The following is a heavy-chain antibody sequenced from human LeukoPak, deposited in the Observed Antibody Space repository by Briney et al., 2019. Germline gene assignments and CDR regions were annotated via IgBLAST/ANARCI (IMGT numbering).Heavy chain of an antibody. CDR3: ARDLVQLWSKDY. Sequence: GGSLRLSCAASGFTFSSYAMSWVRQAPGEGLEWVSAISGSGGSTDYADSVKGRFTISRDNSKNTLYLQMDSLRAEDTAVYYCARDLVQLWSKDYWGQGTLVTVSS. CDR1: GFTFSSYA. V-gene: IGHV3-23*01. J-gene: IGHJ4*02. CDR2: ISGSGGST. D-gene: IGHD5-18*01.